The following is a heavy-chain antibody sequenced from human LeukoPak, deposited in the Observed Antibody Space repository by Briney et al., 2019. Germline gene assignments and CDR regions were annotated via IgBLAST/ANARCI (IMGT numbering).Heavy chain of an antibody. V-gene: IGHV4-59*01. D-gene: IGHD2-2*01. Sequence: SETLSLTCTVSGGSISSYYWSWIRQPPGKGLEWIGYIYYSGSTNYNPSLKSRVTISVDTSKDQFSLKLSSVTAADTAVHYCARAIVVVPAAKIHFDYWGQGTLVTVSS. J-gene: IGHJ4*02. CDR1: GGSISSYY. CDR3: ARAIVVVPAAKIHFDY. CDR2: IYYSGST.